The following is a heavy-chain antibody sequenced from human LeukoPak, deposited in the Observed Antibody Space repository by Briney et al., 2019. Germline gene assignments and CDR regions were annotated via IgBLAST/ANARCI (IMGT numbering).Heavy chain of an antibody. CDR2: ISSSSSYI. V-gene: IGHV3-11*06. CDR3: ARDRDAKGHYFDY. D-gene: IGHD2-21*02. CDR1: GFNFNDFY. Sequence: GGSLRLSCAASGFNFNDFYMSWIRQAPGKGLEWVSSISSSSSYIYYADSVKGRFTISRDNAKNSLYLQMNSLRAEDTAVYYCARDRDAKGHYFDYWGQGTLVTVSS. J-gene: IGHJ4*02.